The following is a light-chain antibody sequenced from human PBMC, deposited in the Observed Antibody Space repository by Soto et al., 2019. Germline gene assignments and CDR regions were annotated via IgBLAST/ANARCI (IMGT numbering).Light chain of an antibody. CDR3: QAWDFGTVV. CDR2: QSS. CDR1: TLGDEY. Sequence: SYELTQPPSVSVSPGQTASITCSGDTLGDEYVCWYQQKAGQSPVLVIYQSSKRPSGIPERFSGSNSGNTATLTISGTQAMDEADYYCQAWDFGTVVFGVGTKLTVL. J-gene: IGLJ2*01. V-gene: IGLV3-1*01.